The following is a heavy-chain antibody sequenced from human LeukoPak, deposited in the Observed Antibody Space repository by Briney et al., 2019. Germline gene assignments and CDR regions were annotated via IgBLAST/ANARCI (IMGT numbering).Heavy chain of an antibody. CDR2: IYPGDSDT. CDR3: ATSYCTPSNCSGFDS. D-gene: IGHD2-8*01. V-gene: IGHV5-51*01. CDR1: GYSFTSYW. Sequence: GESLKISCKGSGYSFTSYWIAWVRQMPGKGLEWMGIIYPGDSDTRYSPSFQGQVTISADKSINTAYLQWSSLKASDTAMYYCATSYCTPSNCSGFDSWGQGTPVTVSS. J-gene: IGHJ4*02.